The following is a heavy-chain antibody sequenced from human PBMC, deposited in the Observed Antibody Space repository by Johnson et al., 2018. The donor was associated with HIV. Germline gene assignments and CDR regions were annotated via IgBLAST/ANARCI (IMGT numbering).Heavy chain of an antibody. V-gene: IGHV3-20*04. D-gene: IGHD5-18*01. CDR1: GFTFDDYG. Sequence: VQLVESGGGVVQPGGSLRLSCAASGFTFDDYGMSWVRQAPGKGLEWVSGINWNGGSTGYADSVKGRFTISRDNAKNSLYLQMNSLRAEEPALYYCARDRRVGYTTYDAFDIWGQGTMVTVSS. J-gene: IGHJ3*02. CDR3: ARDRRVGYTTYDAFDI. CDR2: INWNGGST.